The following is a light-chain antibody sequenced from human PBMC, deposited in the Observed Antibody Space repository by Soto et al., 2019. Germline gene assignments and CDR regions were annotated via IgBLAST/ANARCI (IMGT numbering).Light chain of an antibody. V-gene: IGKV3-20*01. J-gene: IGKJ1*01. Sequence: ENVLTQSPGTLSLSPGERATLSCRASQTVYNGFLAWYQQKPGQAPRLLIYGASSRATGIPDRFSGSGSGTDFTLTISSLEPEDFAVYYCQQYVYSPWTFGQGTKVDIK. CDR1: QTVYNGF. CDR3: QQYVYSPWT. CDR2: GAS.